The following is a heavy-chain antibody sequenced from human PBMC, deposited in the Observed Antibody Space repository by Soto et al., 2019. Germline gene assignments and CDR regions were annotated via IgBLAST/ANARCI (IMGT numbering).Heavy chain of an antibody. J-gene: IGHJ4*02. CDR1: GGSISSYY. Sequence: SETLSLTCTVSGGSISSYYWSWIRQPPGKGLYWIGYIYYSGSTNYNSSLKSRVTISVDTSKSRFSLKLSSVPAADTAVYYCARDPGYYDSSGSYPYYFDYWGQGTLVTVSS. D-gene: IGHD3-22*01. V-gene: IGHV4-59*01. CDR2: IYYSGST. CDR3: ARDPGYYDSSGSYPYYFDY.